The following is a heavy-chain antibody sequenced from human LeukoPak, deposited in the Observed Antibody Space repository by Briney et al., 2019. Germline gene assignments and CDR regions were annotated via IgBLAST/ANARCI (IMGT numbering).Heavy chain of an antibody. CDR3: AREGSSWYGGDYYFDY. Sequence: KPSETLSLTCTVCGGSISSYYWSWIRQPPGKGLKWIGYIYYSGSTNYNPSLKSRVTISVDTSKNQFSLKLSSVTAADTAVYYCAREGSSWYGGDYYFDYWGQGTLVTVSS. CDR1: GGSISSYY. CDR2: IYYSGST. J-gene: IGHJ4*02. V-gene: IGHV4-59*01. D-gene: IGHD6-13*01.